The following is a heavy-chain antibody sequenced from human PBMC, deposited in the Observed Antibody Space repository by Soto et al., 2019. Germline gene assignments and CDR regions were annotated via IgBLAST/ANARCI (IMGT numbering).Heavy chain of an antibody. Sequence: SETLSLTCAVYGGYSSGYYWSWIRQPPGKGLEWIGYVYHTGNTYYNPSLKSRVTISLDTSKNQVSLRPKSVTAADRAVYYCAREQYNWKLWGQGTLVTVSS. CDR1: GGYSSGYY. V-gene: IGHV4-59*01. CDR2: VYHTGNT. D-gene: IGHD1-20*01. J-gene: IGHJ4*02. CDR3: AREQYNWKL.